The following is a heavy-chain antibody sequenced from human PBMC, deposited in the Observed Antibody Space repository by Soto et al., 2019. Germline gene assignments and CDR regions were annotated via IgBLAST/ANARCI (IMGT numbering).Heavy chain of an antibody. D-gene: IGHD3-10*01. V-gene: IGHV1-18*04. CDR3: ARDEGIRGFDS. J-gene: IGHJ4*02. CDR2: ISGYNGLT. CDR1: GYTFSNYG. Sequence: QVQLVQSGDEVKKSGASVKVSCKASGYTFSNYGISWVRQAPGQGLEWMGWISGYNGLTAYAQNVQGRVTMTIDTPTRTVFMELTSLRSNDTAVYYCARDEGIRGFDSWGQVTLVTVSS.